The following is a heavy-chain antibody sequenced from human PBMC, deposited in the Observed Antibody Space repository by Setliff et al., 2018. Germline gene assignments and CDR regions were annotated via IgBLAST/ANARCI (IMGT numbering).Heavy chain of an antibody. CDR3: AGSRAWIPFLES. CDR1: GLTFSTYR. D-gene: IGHD3-3*01. Sequence: GSLRLSCAASGLTFSTYRFHWVRQAPGKGLEWVAVLFNDGINQYYAESVKGRFAISRDISKNTLYLQMNSLRAEDSAIYYCAGSRAWIPFLESWGQGTLVTVSS. J-gene: IGHJ5*02. CDR2: LFNDGINQ. V-gene: IGHV3-30*09.